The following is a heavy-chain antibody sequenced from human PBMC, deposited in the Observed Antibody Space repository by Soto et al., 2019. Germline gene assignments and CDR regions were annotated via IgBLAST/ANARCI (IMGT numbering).Heavy chain of an antibody. CDR2: ISYDGSNK. J-gene: IGHJ4*02. V-gene: IGHV3-30-3*01. CDR1: GFTFSSYA. D-gene: IGHD2-2*01. Sequence: GESLKISCAASGFTFSSYAMHWVRQAPGKGLEWVAVISYDGSNKYYADSVKGRFTISRDNSKNTLYLQMNSLRAEDTAVYYCAREIYDIVVVPAAMPTDYWGQGTLVTVSS. CDR3: AREIYDIVVVPAAMPTDY.